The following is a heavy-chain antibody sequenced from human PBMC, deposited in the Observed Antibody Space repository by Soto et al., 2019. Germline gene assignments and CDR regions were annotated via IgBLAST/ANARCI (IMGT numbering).Heavy chain of an antibody. CDR3: AGDQVGSSGYLTGF. Sequence: ASVKVSCKASGYTFTSYGISWVRQAPGQGLEWMGWISAYNGNTNYAQKLQGRVTMTTDTSTSTAYMELRSLRSDDTAVYYCAGDQVGSSGYLTGFWGQGTLVTVSS. J-gene: IGHJ4*02. CDR1: GYTFTSYG. D-gene: IGHD3-22*01. V-gene: IGHV1-18*04. CDR2: ISAYNGNT.